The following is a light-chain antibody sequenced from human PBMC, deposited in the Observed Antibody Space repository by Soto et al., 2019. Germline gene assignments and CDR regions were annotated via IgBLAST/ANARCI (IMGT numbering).Light chain of an antibody. CDR1: QSVDNNY. CDR2: GAS. J-gene: IGKJ2*01. V-gene: IGKV3-20*01. Sequence: EIVLTQSPGTLSLSPGEGATLSCRASQSVDNNYLAWYQQKPGQAPRLLISGASTRATGIPDRFSGSGSGTDFTLSLSRLESEDFAVYYCQHYGTSPPHTFGQGTKLEIK. CDR3: QHYGTSPPHT.